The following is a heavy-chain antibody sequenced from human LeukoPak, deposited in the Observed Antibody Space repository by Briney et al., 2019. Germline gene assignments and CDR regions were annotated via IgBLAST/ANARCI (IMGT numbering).Heavy chain of an antibody. CDR1: GFIFSSYW. CDR3: AKPLYAVRGKNFFDY. CDR2: ISSSGDET. D-gene: IGHD3-16*01. Sequence: GGSLRLSCAASGFIFSSYWMSWVRQAPGKGLEWVSGISSSGDETHYADSVRGRFTISRDNSQDTLYLEVKSLRVEDTAVYFCAKPLYAVRGKNFFDYWGQGTLVIVSS. V-gene: IGHV3-23*01. J-gene: IGHJ4*02.